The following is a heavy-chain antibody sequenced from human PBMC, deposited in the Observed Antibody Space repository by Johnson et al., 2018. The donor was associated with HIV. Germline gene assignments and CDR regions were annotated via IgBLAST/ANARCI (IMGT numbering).Heavy chain of an antibody. J-gene: IGHJ3*02. Sequence: VQLVESGGGVVQPGRSLRLSCAVSGFTFSRYGMHWVRLAPGKGLEWVSGLNWNGGNRGYADSVKGRFTISRDNAKNSLYLQMNSLRAEDTALYYCARVSRLGDIAVLSDAFDIWGQGTLVTVSS. D-gene: IGHD6-19*01. CDR2: LNWNGGNR. CDR1: GFTFSRYG. CDR3: ARVSRLGDIAVLSDAFDI. V-gene: IGHV3-20*04.